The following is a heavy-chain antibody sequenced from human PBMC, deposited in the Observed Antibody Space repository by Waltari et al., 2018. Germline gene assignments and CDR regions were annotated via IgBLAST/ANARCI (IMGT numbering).Heavy chain of an antibody. Sequence: QVQLVQSGAEVKKPGAAVKVSGKASGNTVTSHDINWVRQATGQGLEWMGWMNPNSGNTGYAQKFQGRVTMTRNTSISTAYMELNSLRSEDTAVYYCAREGEFDYWGQGTLVTVSS. CDR2: MNPNSGNT. CDR3: AREGEFDY. D-gene: IGHD3-10*01. V-gene: IGHV1-8*01. CDR1: GNTVTSHD. J-gene: IGHJ4*02.